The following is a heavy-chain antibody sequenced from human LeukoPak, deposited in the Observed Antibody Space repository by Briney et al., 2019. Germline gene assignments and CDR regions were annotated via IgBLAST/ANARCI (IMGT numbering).Heavy chain of an antibody. Sequence: ASVKVSCKVSGYTLTELSMHWVRQAPGKGLEWMGGIDPKDGETIYAQKFQGRVTMTEDTSTDTAYMELSSLRSEDTAVYYCATSWIVAGIGTYYGMDVWGKGTTVTVSS. CDR1: GYTLTELS. CDR3: ATSWIVAGIGTYYGMDV. J-gene: IGHJ6*04. CDR2: IDPKDGET. V-gene: IGHV1-24*01. D-gene: IGHD6-19*01.